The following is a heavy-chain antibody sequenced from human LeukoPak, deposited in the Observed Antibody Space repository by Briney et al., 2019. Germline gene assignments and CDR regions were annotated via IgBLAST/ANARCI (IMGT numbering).Heavy chain of an antibody. Sequence: GGSLRLSCAASGFTFSNYAMNWVRQAPGKGLEWVSAITGSGGTTYYADSTKGRFTISRDNSKNTLYLQMNSLRAEDTAMYYCASRATVTTDRFWFDPWGQGTLVTVSS. V-gene: IGHV3-23*01. CDR2: ITGSGGTT. CDR1: GFTFSNYA. D-gene: IGHD4-11*01. J-gene: IGHJ5*02. CDR3: ASRATVTTDRFWFDP.